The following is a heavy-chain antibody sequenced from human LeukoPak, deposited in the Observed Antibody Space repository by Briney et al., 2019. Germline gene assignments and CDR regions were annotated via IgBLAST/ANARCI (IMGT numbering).Heavy chain of an antibody. CDR1: GFTFSTYA. CDR3: ARDPLPYCGGDCYPYYFDY. CDR2: ISYDGNNK. D-gene: IGHD2-21*02. J-gene: IGHJ4*02. Sequence: GGSLRLSCAASGFTFSTYAMHWVRQAPGKGLEWVAVISYDGNNKYYADSVKGRFTISRDNSKNTLHLQMNSLRAEDTAVYYCARDPLPYCGGDCYPYYFDYWGQGTLVTVSS. V-gene: IGHV3-30-3*01.